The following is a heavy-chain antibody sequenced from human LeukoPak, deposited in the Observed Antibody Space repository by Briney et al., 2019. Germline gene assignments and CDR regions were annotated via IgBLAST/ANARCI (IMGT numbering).Heavy chain of an antibody. D-gene: IGHD5-12*01. Sequence: SETLSPTCTVSGGSISSYYWSWIRQPPGKGPEWIGYIYYSGSTNYNPSLKSRVTISVDTSKNQFSLKLSSVTAADTAVYYCARAEEYGGYVGVFDYWGQGTLVTVSS. CDR1: GGSISSYY. CDR3: ARAEEYGGYVGVFDY. V-gene: IGHV4-59*01. CDR2: IYYSGST. J-gene: IGHJ4*02.